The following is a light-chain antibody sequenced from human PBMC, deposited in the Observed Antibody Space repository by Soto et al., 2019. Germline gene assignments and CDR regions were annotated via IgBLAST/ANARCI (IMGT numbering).Light chain of an antibody. V-gene: IGKV3-11*01. Sequence: DIILTQSPATLSLSPGERATLSCRASQSVSNYLGWYQQKPGQAPRLLIYDASRRATGIPARFSGSGSGTDVTLTISSLEPEDIAVYYCQHRGDWPLTFGGGAKVEIK. CDR3: QHRGDWPLT. CDR2: DAS. J-gene: IGKJ4*01. CDR1: QSVSNY.